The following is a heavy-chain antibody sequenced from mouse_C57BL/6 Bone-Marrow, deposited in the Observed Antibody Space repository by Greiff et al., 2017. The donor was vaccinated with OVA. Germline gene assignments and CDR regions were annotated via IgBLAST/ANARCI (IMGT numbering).Heavy chain of an antibody. J-gene: IGHJ4*01. CDR3: ARSRDGYGDYAMDY. Sequence: EVQRVESGGGLVQPGGSLSLSCAASGFTFTDYYMSWVRQPPGKALEWLGFIRNKANGYTTEYSASVKGRFTISRDNSQSILYLQMNALRAEDSATYYCARSRDGYGDYAMDYWGQGTSVTVSS. D-gene: IGHD2-2*01. CDR2: IRNKANGYTT. CDR1: GFTFTDYY. V-gene: IGHV7-3*01.